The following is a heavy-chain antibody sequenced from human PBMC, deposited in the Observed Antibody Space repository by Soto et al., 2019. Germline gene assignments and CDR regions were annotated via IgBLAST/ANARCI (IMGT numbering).Heavy chain of an antibody. D-gene: IGHD3-22*01. CDR1: GFTFSSYS. Sequence: PGGSLRLSCAASGFTFSSYSMNWARQAPGKGLEWVSSISSSSSYIYYADSVKGRFTISRDNAKNSLYLQMNSLRAEDTAVYYCARPTYYYDSSGYYYVAWSHYYYYGMDVWGQGTTVTVS. V-gene: IGHV3-21*01. J-gene: IGHJ6*02. CDR3: ARPTYYYDSSGYYYVAWSHYYYYGMDV. CDR2: ISSSSSYI.